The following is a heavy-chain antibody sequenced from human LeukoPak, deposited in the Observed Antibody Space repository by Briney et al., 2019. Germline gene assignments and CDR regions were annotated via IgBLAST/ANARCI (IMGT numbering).Heavy chain of an antibody. Sequence: GGSLTLSCAVSGCTFSDYWMSWVRQPPGKGLEWVGKINHDGNEKYYVDSVMGRFPISRDNPQNSLSLQINSLSLEDTAVYFCARSPATGTTDFWGQGTLVTVSS. CDR2: INHDGNEK. CDR3: ARSPATGTTDF. D-gene: IGHD1-7*01. J-gene: IGHJ4*02. CDR1: GCTFSDYW. V-gene: IGHV3-7*01.